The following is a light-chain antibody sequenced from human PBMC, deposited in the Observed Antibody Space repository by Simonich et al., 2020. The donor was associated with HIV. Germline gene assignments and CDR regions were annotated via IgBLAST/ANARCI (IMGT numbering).Light chain of an antibody. CDR1: SSDVGGYNF. Sequence: QSALTQPAAVSGSPGQSITISCTGTSSDVGGYNFVSWYHQHPAKAPKLRIYEVSKRPSGVPDRVSGYKSGNTASLTVSGLQAEDEADYYCSSYAGSNNLVFGGGTKLTVL. CDR3: SSYAGSNNLV. V-gene: IGLV2-8*01. CDR2: EVS. J-gene: IGLJ2*01.